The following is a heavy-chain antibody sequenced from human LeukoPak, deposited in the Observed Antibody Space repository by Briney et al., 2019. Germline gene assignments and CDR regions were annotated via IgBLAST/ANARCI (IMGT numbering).Heavy chain of an antibody. CDR2: ISPSGGTT. CDR1: GFTFSSYA. CDR3: GKVDVRGYSYGFDY. D-gene: IGHD5-18*01. Sequence: PGGSLRLSCAASGFTFSSYAMSWVRQAPGKGLEWVSAISPSGGTTYYADSVKGRLTISRDNSKNTLYLQMNSLRAEDTAVYYCGKVDVRGYSYGFDYWGQGTLVTVSS. J-gene: IGHJ4*02. V-gene: IGHV3-23*01.